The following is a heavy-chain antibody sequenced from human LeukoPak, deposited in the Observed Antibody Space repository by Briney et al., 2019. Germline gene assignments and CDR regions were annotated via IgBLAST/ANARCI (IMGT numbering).Heavy chain of an antibody. V-gene: IGHV3-30*02. D-gene: IGHD5-18*01. J-gene: IGHJ6*03. CDR1: GFTFTSYG. CDR3: AKDGLNTAMVQTPDYYYYYYMDV. Sequence: QSGGSLRLSCAASGFTFTSYGMSWVRQAPGKGLEWVAFIRYDGSNKYYADSVKGRFTISRDNYKNTLYLQMNSLRAEDTAVYYCAKDGLNTAMVQTPDYYYYYYMDVWGKGTTVTVSS. CDR2: IRYDGSNK.